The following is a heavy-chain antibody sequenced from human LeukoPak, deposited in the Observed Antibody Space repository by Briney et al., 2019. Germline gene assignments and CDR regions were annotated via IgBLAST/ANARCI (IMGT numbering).Heavy chain of an antibody. Sequence: GASVKVSCKASGYTFTSYYMHWVRQAPGQGLEWMGIINPSGGSTSYAQKFQGRVTMTRDMSTSTVYMELSSLRSEDTAVYYCARVHWLDGDFDYWGQGTLVTVSS. CDR2: INPSGGST. CDR1: GYTFTSYY. V-gene: IGHV1-46*01. D-gene: IGHD6-19*01. CDR3: ARVHWLDGDFDY. J-gene: IGHJ4*02.